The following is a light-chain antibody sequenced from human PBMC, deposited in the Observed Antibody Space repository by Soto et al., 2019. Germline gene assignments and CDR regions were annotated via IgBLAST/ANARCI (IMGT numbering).Light chain of an antibody. CDR2: DVS. CDR3: TSYTSGATLI. Sequence: QSALTQPASVSGSPGQSFTISCTGTSSDVGAYNYVSWYQHPPGKAPKLMIYDVSSRPSGISHRFSGSKSGSMASLTISGLQAEDEADYYCTSYTSGATLIFGGGTKLTVL. J-gene: IGLJ2*01. CDR1: SSDVGAYNY. V-gene: IGLV2-14*03.